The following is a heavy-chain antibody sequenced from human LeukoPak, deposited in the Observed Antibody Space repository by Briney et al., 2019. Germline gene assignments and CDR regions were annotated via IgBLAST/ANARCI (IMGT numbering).Heavy chain of an antibody. CDR3: ARDLYYDFWSGYYTKLYYYYGMDV. D-gene: IGHD3-3*01. J-gene: IGHJ6*02. Sequence: ASVNVSCKASGYTFTSYGISWVRQAPGQGLEWMGWISAYNGNTNYAQKLQGRVTMTTDTSTSTAYMELRSLRSDDTAVYYCARDLYYDFWSGYYTKLYYYYGMDVWGQGTTVTVSS. CDR1: GYTFTSYG. V-gene: IGHV1-18*01. CDR2: ISAYNGNT.